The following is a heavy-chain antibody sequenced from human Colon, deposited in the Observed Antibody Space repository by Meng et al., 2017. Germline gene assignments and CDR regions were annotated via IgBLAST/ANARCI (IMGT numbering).Heavy chain of an antibody. Sequence: GESLKISCAASGFTFSDSYTNWIRQAPGKGLEWVSYSHGNTVYYADSVKGRFTISRDNAKNSLYLQMNSLRAGDTAVYYCARGWLANWGQGTLVTVSS. J-gene: IGHJ4*02. CDR2: SHGNTV. V-gene: IGHV3-11*01. CDR3: ARGWLAN. D-gene: IGHD6-19*01. CDR1: GFTFSDSY.